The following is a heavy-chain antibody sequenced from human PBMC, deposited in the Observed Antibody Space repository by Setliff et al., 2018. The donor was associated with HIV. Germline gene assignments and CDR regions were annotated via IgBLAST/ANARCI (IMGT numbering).Heavy chain of an antibody. CDR3: ARLRITMIMMLNYFDY. V-gene: IGHV4-38-2*01. D-gene: IGHD3-22*01. J-gene: IGHJ4*02. CDR2: IYYSGST. Sequence: SETLSLTCAVSGYSISSGYYWGWIRQPPGKGLEWIGSIYYSGSTNYNPSLKSRVTMSVDTSKNQFSLRLTSVTAADTAVYFCARLRITMIMMLNYFDYWGQGTLVTVSS. CDR1: GYSISSGYY.